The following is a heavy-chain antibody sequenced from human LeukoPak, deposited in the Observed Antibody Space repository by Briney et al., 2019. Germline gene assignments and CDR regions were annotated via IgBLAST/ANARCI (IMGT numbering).Heavy chain of an antibody. CDR1: GSTFSSYW. J-gene: IGHJ4*02. D-gene: IGHD1-7*01. CDR2: INSDGSST. V-gene: IGHV3-74*01. CDR3: AREGLNWNYDYPDY. Sequence: EGSLRLSCAASGSTFSSYWMHWVRQAPGKGLVWVSRINSDGSSTSYADSVKGRFTISRDNAKNTLYLQMNSLRAEDTAVYYCAREGLNWNYDYPDYWGQGTPVTVSS.